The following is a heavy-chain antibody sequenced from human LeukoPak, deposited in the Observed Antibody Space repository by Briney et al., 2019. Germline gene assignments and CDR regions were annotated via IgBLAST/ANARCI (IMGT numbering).Heavy chain of an antibody. J-gene: IGHJ6*03. V-gene: IGHV4-59*01. Sequence: PSEALSLTCTVSGGSISSYYWSWIRQPPGKGLEWIGNIYYSGSTNYNPSLKSRVTISVDTSKNQFSLKLSSVTAADTAVYYCTRGSIAYYYMDVWGKGTTVTISS. CDR2: IYYSGST. D-gene: IGHD3-22*01. CDR1: GGSISSYY. CDR3: TRGSIAYYYMDV.